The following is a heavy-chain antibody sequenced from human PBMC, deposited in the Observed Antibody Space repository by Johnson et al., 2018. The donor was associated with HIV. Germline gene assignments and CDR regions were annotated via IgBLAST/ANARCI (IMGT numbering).Heavy chain of an antibody. J-gene: IGHJ3*02. V-gene: IGHV3-20*04. D-gene: IGHD5/OR15-5a*01. CDR2: INWNGGST. CDR1: GFTFDDYC. Sequence: VLLLESGGGVVRPGGSLRLSCAASGFTFDDYCMSWVRQAPGKGLEWVSGINWNGGSTGYAYSVKGRFTISRDNAKNTLYLQMNSLRAEDTAVYYCASGSVGGKDAFDIWGQGTMVTVSS. CDR3: ASGSVGGKDAFDI.